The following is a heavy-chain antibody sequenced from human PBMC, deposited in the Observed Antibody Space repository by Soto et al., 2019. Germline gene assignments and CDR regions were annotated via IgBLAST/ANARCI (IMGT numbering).Heavy chain of an antibody. D-gene: IGHD5-18*01. CDR3: ARETTVDTALSLNWFDP. CDR1: GGTFSSYT. J-gene: IGHJ5*02. Sequence: SVKVSCKASGGTFSSYTISWVRQAPGQGLEWMGRIIPILGIANYAQKFQGRVTITADKSTSTAYMELSSLRSEDTAVYYCARETTVDTALSLNWFDPWGQGTLVTVSS. CDR2: IIPILGIA. V-gene: IGHV1-69*04.